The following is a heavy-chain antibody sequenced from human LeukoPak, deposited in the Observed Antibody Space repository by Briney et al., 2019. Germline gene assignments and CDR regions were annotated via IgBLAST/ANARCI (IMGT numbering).Heavy chain of an antibody. V-gene: IGHV4-61*01. Sequence: SETLSPTCTVSGGSVSSGSYYWSWIRQPPGKGLEWIGYIYYSGSTNYNPSLKSRVTISVDTSKNQFSLKLSSVTAADTAVYYCARDHVEWESTVAFDIWGQGTMVTVSS. J-gene: IGHJ3*02. CDR3: ARDHVEWESTVAFDI. CDR2: IYYSGST. CDR1: GGSVSSGSYY. D-gene: IGHD1-26*01.